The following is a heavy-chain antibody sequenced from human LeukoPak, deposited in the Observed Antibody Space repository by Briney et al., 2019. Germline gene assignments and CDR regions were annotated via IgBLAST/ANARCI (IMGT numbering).Heavy chain of an antibody. CDR2: IDKHGSGK. CDR3: ARDAGWGYYDL. D-gene: IGHD1-26*01. Sequence: GGSLRLSCVASGFTFSISWVTSVRQAPGKGLEWVANIDKHGSGKYYVDSVKGRFAISRDYASNSVFLQMDSLRAEDTSVYYCARDAGWGYYDLWGQGTPVTVSS. CDR1: GFTFSISW. J-gene: IGHJ4*02. V-gene: IGHV3-7*01.